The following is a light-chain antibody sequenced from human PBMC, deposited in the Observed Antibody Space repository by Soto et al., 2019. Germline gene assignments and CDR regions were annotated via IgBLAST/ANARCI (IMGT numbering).Light chain of an antibody. CDR1: SSNIGAGYD. CDR3: QSYDNRLSGYV. Sequence: QSVLTQPPSMSVAPGQRVTISCTGSSSNIGAGYDVHWYQQLPGAAPKLLIHGNINRPSGVPERFSGSKSGTSASLVITGLQPEDEATYYCQSYDNRLSGYVFGAGTKVTVL. V-gene: IGLV1-40*01. J-gene: IGLJ1*01. CDR2: GNI.